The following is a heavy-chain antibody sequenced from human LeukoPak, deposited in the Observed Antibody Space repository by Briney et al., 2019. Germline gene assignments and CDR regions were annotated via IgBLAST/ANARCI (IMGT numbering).Heavy chain of an antibody. CDR2: FDPEDGET. V-gene: IGHV1-24*01. Sequence: ASVKVSCKVSGYTLTELSMHWVRHTPGKGLEWMGSFDPEDGETIYAQKFQGRVTMTEDTSTDTAYMELSSLRSEDTAVYYCARGLTDYAGGYYYYYMDVWGKGTTVTVSS. CDR1: GYTLTELS. D-gene: IGHD4-17*01. J-gene: IGHJ6*03. CDR3: ARGLTDYAGGYYYYYMDV.